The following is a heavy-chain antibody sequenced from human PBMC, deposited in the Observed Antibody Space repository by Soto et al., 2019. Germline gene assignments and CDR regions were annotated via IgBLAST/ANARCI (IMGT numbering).Heavy chain of an antibody. D-gene: IGHD2-8*01. V-gene: IGHV4-4*07. CDR3: ASEGYCNNGVRYRTQNWFDP. CDR2: IYTSGST. CDR1: GGSISSYY. Sequence: PSETLSLTCTVSGGSISSYYWSWIRQPAGKGLEWIGRIYTSGSTNYNPSLKSRVTMSVDTSKNQFSLKLSSVTAAEKDVYYCASEGYCNNGVRYRTQNWFDPWGQGTLVTVSS. J-gene: IGHJ5*02.